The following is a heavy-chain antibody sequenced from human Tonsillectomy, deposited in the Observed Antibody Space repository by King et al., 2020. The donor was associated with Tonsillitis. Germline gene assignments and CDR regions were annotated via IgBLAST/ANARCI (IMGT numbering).Heavy chain of an antibody. V-gene: IGHV3-11*05. CDR2: ISSSSSHT. CDR1: GFTFSDYY. Sequence: VQLVESGGGLVKPGGSLRLSCAASGFTFSDYYMSWIRQAPGKGLEWVSYISSSSSHTNYAASVKGRFTITRDNAKNSLYLQVNSLRAEDTAVYYCARGTSGIAVAGTFDYWGQGTLVTVSS. D-gene: IGHD6-19*01. J-gene: IGHJ4*02. CDR3: ARGTSGIAVAGTFDY.